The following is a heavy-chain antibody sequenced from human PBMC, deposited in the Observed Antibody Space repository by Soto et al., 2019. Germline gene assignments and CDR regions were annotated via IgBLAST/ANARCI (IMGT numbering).Heavy chain of an antibody. CDR2: IIPMYGTT. D-gene: IGHD1-1*01. V-gene: IGHV1-69*12. CDR3: ARIGTLDWIDDY. Sequence: QVQLVQSGAEGKKPGSSVKVSCKASGGTFRSYVTSWVRQAPGQGLEWLGGIIPMYGTTYYAQTFQGRVTISADESTSTAFMELSSLRSEDTAVYYCARIGTLDWIDDYWGQGTLVTVSS. J-gene: IGHJ4*02. CDR1: GGTFRSYV.